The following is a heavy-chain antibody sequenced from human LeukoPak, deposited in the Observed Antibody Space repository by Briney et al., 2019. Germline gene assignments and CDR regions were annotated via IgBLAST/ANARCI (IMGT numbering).Heavy chain of an antibody. V-gene: IGHV4-39*01. CDR3: VSPRGFSYGYFDY. Sequence: SETLSLTCTVSGGSISSSSAYWGWIRQPPGKGLEWIGSIYYSKKTYYNPSLKSRDTICADTSKNQFSLTLGSVSATDTAVYYCVSPRGFSYGYFDYWGQGTLVTVSS. D-gene: IGHD5-18*01. J-gene: IGHJ4*02. CDR1: GGSISSSSAY. CDR2: IYYSKKT.